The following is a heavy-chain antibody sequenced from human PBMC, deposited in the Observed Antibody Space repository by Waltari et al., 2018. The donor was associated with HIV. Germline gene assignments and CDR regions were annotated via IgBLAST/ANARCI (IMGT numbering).Heavy chain of an antibody. V-gene: IGHV4-31*01. D-gene: IGHD2-15*01. Sequence: QVQLQESGPGLVKPSQTLSLTCTVSGGSISSGGYYWSWIRQHPGKGLEWIGYIYYSGSTYYNPSLKSLVTISVDTSKNQFSRKLSSVTAADTAVYYCARACCCSGGSCYVDWFDPWGQGTLVTVSS. CDR3: ARACCCSGGSCYVDWFDP. J-gene: IGHJ5*02. CDR2: IYYSGST. CDR1: GGSISSGGYY.